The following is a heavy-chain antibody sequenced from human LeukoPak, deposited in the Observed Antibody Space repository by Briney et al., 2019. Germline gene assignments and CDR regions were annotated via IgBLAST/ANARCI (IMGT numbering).Heavy chain of an antibody. Sequence: WASVRLSCKASGYTFTGYYIHWVRQAPGQGLEWMGLINPNGGNTNYAQKFQGRFTMTSDTSISTAYMQMSRLRFDDTAVYYCTCGGSGYLTLDYWGQGTLVTVSS. CDR2: INPNGGNT. CDR1: GYTFTGYY. V-gene: IGHV1-2*02. CDR3: TCGGSGYLTLDY. D-gene: IGHD3-22*01. J-gene: IGHJ4*02.